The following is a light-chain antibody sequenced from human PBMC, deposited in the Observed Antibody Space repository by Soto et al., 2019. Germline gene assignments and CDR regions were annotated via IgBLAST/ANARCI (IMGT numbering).Light chain of an antibody. CDR3: HQYATSPYT. V-gene: IGKV3-20*01. Sequence: EIVLTQSPGTLSLSPGERATLSCRASQYVSATYLSWLQQRPGQAPRLLVFGASTRATGIPERFSGSGSGTDFTLTVSTLEPEAFAVYYCHQYATSPYTFGQGAKLEI. J-gene: IGKJ2*01. CDR2: GAS. CDR1: QYVSATY.